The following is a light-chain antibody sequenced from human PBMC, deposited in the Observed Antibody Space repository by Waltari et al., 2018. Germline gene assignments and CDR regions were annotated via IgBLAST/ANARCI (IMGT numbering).Light chain of an antibody. V-gene: IGKV4-1*01. Sequence: DIVMTQSPDSLAVSLGERATINCKSSQSVLYSSNNKNYLTWYQQKPGQPPKLLIYWASTRESGVPDRFSGSASGTDFTLTISSLQADDFATYYCQQYNSYSQTFGQGTKVEIK. CDR1: QSVLYSSNNKNY. CDR2: WAS. CDR3: QQYNSYSQT. J-gene: IGKJ1*01.